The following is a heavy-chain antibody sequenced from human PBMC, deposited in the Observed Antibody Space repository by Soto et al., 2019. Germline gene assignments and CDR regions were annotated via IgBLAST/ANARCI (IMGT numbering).Heavy chain of an antibody. CDR2: ISYDGSNK. J-gene: IGHJ4*02. CDR1: GFTFSTYG. Sequence: QVQLVESGGGMVQPGRSLRLSCAASGFTFSTYGMHWVRQAPGKGLEWVAVISYDGSNKYYADSVKGRFTISRDNSKNTLYLQMSSLRAEDTAVYYCVKGFSYSVIDYWGQGTLVTVSS. D-gene: IGHD5-18*01. CDR3: VKGFSYSVIDY. V-gene: IGHV3-30*18.